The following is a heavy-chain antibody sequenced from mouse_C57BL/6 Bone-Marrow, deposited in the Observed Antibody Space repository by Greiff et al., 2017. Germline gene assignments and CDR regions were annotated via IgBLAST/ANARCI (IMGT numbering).Heavy chain of an antibody. CDR2: IDPSDSYT. J-gene: IGHJ2*01. CDR3: ARGDY. Sequence: SCKAFGYTFTSYWMHWVKQRSGQGLEWIGEIDPSDSYTNYNQKFKGKSTLTVDKSSSTAYMQLSSLTSEDSAVYYCARGDYWGQGTTLTVSS. CDR1: GYTFTSYW. V-gene: IGHV1-69*01.